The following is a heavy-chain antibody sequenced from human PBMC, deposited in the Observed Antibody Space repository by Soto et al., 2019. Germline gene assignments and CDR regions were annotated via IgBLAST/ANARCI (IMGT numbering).Heavy chain of an antibody. CDR3: ARDRLNVVVPAAMIGRSILNWFDP. CDR2: IWYDGSNK. Sequence: GGSLRLSCAASGFTFSSYGMHWVRQAPGKGLEWVAVIWYDGSNKYYTDSVKGRFTISRDNSKNTLYLQMNSLRAEDTAVYYCARDRLNVVVPAAMIGRSILNWFDPWGQGTLVTVSS. J-gene: IGHJ5*02. D-gene: IGHD2-2*01. CDR1: GFTFSSYG. V-gene: IGHV3-33*01.